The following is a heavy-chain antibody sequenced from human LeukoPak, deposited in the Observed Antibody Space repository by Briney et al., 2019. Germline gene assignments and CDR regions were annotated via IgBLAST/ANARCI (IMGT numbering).Heavy chain of an antibody. J-gene: IGHJ4*02. V-gene: IGHV3-74*03. D-gene: IGHD3-22*01. Sequence: GGSLRLSCAASRFTFSNYWIHWVRQAPGKGLVWVSRIDNAGSITTYADSVKGRFTISRDNAENTLYLQMNSLRVEDTAVYYCVRSAFHAGSGNYYDYWGQGTLVTVSS. CDR3: VRSAFHAGSGNYYDY. CDR1: RFTFSNYW. CDR2: IDNAGSIT.